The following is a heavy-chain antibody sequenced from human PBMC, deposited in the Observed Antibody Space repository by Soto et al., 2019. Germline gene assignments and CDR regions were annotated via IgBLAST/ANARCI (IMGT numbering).Heavy chain of an antibody. CDR1: GGNIIGGGCS. CDR2: IYHSGST. Sequence: TCTVAGGNIIGGGCSWSWKKKPPGKGLEWIGYIYHSGSTYYNPSLKSRVTISVDRSKNQFSLKLSSVTAADTAVYYCARGATPSYYDSRGFGFDYWGQGTLVTVSS. V-gene: IGHV4-30-2*01. CDR3: ARGATPSYYDSRGFGFDY. D-gene: IGHD3-22*01. J-gene: IGHJ4*02.